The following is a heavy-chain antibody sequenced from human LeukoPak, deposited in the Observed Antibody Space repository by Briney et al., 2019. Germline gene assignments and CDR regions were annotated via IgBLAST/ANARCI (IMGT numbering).Heavy chain of an antibody. V-gene: IGHV4-39*07. D-gene: IGHD2-21*02. CDR1: GGSISSSSYY. CDR2: IYYSGST. Sequence: SETLSLTCTVSGGSISSSSYYWGWIRQPPGKGLEWIGSIYYSGSTYYNPSLKRRVTISVDTSKNQFSLKLSSVTAADTAVYYCARDRNPYCGGDCYPFDYWGQGTLVTVSS. CDR3: ARDRNPYCGGDCYPFDY. J-gene: IGHJ4*02.